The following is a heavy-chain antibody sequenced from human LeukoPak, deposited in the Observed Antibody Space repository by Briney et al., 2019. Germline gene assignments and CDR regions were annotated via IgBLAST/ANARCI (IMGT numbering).Heavy chain of an antibody. J-gene: IGHJ5*02. V-gene: IGHV4-34*01. CDR3: ARHYGP. D-gene: IGHD3-16*01. Sequence: SETLSLTCAVYGGSSSGYYWSWIRQPPGKGLEWIGEINHSGSTNYNPSLKSRVTISVDTSKNQFSLKLNSVTAAATAVYYCARHYGPWGQGTLVTVSS. CDR1: GGSSSGYY. CDR2: INHSGST.